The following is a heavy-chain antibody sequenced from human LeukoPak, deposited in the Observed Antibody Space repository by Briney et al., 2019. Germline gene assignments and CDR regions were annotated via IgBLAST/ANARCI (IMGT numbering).Heavy chain of an antibody. CDR3: ARGFGSGSFLA. V-gene: IGHV4-59*12. CDR1: GGSISSYQ. D-gene: IGHD3-10*01. CDR2: IYDSGST. Sequence: SETLSLTCTVSGGSISSYQWSWIRQPPGKGLEWIGNIYDSGSTNYNPSLKSRVTISVDTSKNQFSLKLSSVTAADTAVYYCARGFGSGSFLAWGQGTLVTVSS. J-gene: IGHJ5*02.